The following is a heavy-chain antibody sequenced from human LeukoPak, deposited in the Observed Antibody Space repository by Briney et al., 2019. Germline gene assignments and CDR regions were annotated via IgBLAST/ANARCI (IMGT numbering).Heavy chain of an antibody. Sequence: SETLSLTCTDSGGSISIYSWSWIRQPPGKGLEWIGYIYTSGSTNYNPSLQSRVTISVDTSRSQFSLKLTSVTAADTAVYYCARQAYCGADCYSLDFWGQGTLVTVSS. CDR2: IYTSGST. CDR1: GGSISIYS. V-gene: IGHV4-4*09. D-gene: IGHD2-21*02. CDR3: ARQAYCGADCYSLDF. J-gene: IGHJ4*02.